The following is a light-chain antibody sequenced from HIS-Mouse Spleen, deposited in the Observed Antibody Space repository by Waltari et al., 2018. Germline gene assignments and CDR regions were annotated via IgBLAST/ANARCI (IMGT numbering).Light chain of an antibody. V-gene: IGLV2-23*01. CDR3: CSYAGSSTVV. Sequence: QSALTQPASVSGSPGQSITISCTGTSSDVGSYTLVPWYHQHPGKAPKLMIYEGSKRPSGVSNRFSGSKSGNTASLTISGLQAEDEADYYCCSYAGSSTVVFGGGTKLTVL. J-gene: IGLJ2*01. CDR1: SSDVGSYTL. CDR2: EGS.